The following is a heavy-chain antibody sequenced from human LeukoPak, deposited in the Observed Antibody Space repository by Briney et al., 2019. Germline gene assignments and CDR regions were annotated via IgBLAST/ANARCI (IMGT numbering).Heavy chain of an antibody. CDR2: ISWNSGSI. CDR1: GFTFDDYA. J-gene: IGHJ4*02. D-gene: IGHD1-26*01. V-gene: IGHV3-9*03. Sequence: LTGRSLRLSCAASGFTFDDYAMHWVRQAPGKGLEWVSGISWNSGSIGYADSVKGRFTISRDNAKNSLYLQMNSLRAEDMALYYCAKGGIGSYYVFDNWGQGTLVTVSS. CDR3: AKGGIGSYYVFDN.